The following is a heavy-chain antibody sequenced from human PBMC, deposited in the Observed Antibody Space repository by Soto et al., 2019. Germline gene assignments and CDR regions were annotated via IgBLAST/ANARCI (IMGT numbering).Heavy chain of an antibody. CDR3: ARIKLERGAITAFDI. Sequence: QLQLQESGPGLVKPSETLSLTCAVSGGSISSGSYYWGWIRQPPGKGLEWIGSIYDSVTSYYNPSLKSRDTISVDTSKNQFSLKLSSVTAADTAVYYCARIKLERGAITAFDIWGQGTMVTVSS. V-gene: IGHV4-39*01. CDR2: IYDSVTS. J-gene: IGHJ3*02. CDR1: GGSISSGSYY. D-gene: IGHD2-2*01.